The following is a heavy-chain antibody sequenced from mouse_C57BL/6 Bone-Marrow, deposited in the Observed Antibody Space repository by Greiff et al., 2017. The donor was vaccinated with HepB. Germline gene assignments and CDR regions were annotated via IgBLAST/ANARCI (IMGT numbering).Heavy chain of an antibody. CDR1: GFTFSSYT. Sequence: EVMLVESGGGLVKPGGSLKLSCAASGFTFSSYTMSWVRQTPEKRLEWVATISGGGGNTYYPDSVKGRFTISRDNAKNTLYLQMSSLRSEDTALYYCARHEGVIYYDPLYWYFDVWGTGTTVTVSS. D-gene: IGHD2-4*01. V-gene: IGHV5-9*01. CDR2: ISGGGGNT. J-gene: IGHJ1*03. CDR3: ARHEGVIYYDPLYWYFDV.